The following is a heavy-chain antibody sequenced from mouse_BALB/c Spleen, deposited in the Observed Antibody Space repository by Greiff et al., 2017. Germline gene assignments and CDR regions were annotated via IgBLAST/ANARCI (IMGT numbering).Heavy chain of an antibody. Sequence: EVKLQESGAELVKPGASVKLSCTASGFNIKDTYMHWVKQRPEQGLEWIGRIDPANGNTKYDPKFQGKATITADTSSNTAYLQLSSLTSEDTAVYYCARSYGYAMDYWGLGTSVTVSS. CDR2: IDPANGNT. J-gene: IGHJ4*01. CDR1: GFNIKDTY. CDR3: ARSYGYAMDY. V-gene: IGHV14-3*02. D-gene: IGHD1-1*01.